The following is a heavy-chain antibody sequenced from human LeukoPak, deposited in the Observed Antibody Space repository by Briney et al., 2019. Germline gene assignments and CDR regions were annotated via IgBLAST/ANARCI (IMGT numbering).Heavy chain of an antibody. CDR1: GFIVSSHY. V-gene: IGHV3-53*01. D-gene: IGHD4-11*01. CDR3: ARLTDPNWFDP. CDR2: IYSGGST. Sequence: GGSLRLSCAASGFIVSSHYVSWVRQAPGKGLEWVSIIYSGGSTYYADSVRGRFTISRDNSKNTLYLQVNSLRAEDTAVYYCARLTDPNWFDPWGQGTLVTVSS. J-gene: IGHJ5*02.